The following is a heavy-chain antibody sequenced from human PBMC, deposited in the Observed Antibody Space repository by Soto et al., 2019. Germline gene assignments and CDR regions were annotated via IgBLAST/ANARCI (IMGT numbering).Heavy chain of an antibody. CDR2: INAGNGNT. V-gene: IGHV1-3*01. CDR3: ASQLGYEPAFDY. CDR1: GYTFTSYA. Sequence: ASVKVSCKASGYTFTSYAMHWVRQAPGQRLEWMGWINAGNGNTKYSQKFQGRVTITRDTSAGTAYMELSSLRSEDTAVYYCASQLGYEPAFDYWGQGTLVTVSS. D-gene: IGHD5-12*01. J-gene: IGHJ4*02.